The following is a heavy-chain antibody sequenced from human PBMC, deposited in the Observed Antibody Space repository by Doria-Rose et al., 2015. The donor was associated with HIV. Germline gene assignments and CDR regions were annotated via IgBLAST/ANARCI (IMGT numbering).Heavy chain of an antibody. CDR2: IFSDDER. V-gene: IGHV2-26*01. D-gene: IGHD6-13*01. CDR1: GGSLSSPGMG. Sequence: QVTLKESGPALVKPTETLTLTRTVSGGSLSSPGMGVSWIRQPPGKALEWLANIFSDDERSYKTSLKSRLTISRGTSKSQVVLTMTDMDPVDTATYYCARIKSSRWYHKYYFDFWGQGTLVIVSA. CDR3: ARIKSSRWYHKYYFDF. J-gene: IGHJ4*02.